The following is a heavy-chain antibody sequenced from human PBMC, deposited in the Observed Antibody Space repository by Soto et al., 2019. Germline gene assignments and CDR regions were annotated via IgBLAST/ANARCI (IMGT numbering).Heavy chain of an antibody. V-gene: IGHV3-30*09. J-gene: IGHJ4*02. CDR3: VASALPFDF. Sequence: GGSLRLSCEASGFTFSTHAMHWVRQTPGKGLEWLAVISHDGDKEHISDSVKGRFAISRDNSKNTLYLQISSLKDEDTAVYQCVASALPFDFWGQGTPVTVSS. CDR1: GFTFSTHA. CDR2: ISHDGDKE.